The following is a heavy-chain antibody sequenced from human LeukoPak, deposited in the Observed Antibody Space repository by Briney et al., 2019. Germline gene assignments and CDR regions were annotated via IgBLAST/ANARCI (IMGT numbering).Heavy chain of an antibody. CDR3: ASRSSGGLEAFDI. CDR2: INPNSGGT. Sequence: ASVKVSCKASGYTFTGYYMHWVRQAPGQGLEWMGWINPNSGGTNYAQKFQGRVTMTRDTSISTAYMELSRLRSDDTAAYYCASRSSGGLEAFDIWGQGTMVTVSS. CDR1: GYTFTGYY. D-gene: IGHD6-19*01. V-gene: IGHV1-2*02. J-gene: IGHJ3*02.